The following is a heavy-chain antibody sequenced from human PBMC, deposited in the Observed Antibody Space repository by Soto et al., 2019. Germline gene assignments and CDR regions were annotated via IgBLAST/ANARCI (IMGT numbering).Heavy chain of an antibody. Sequence: ASVKVSCKASGYTFTGYYMHWVRQAPGQGLEWMGWINPNSGGTNYAQKFQGWVTMTRDTSISTAYMELSRLRSDDTAVYYCARLFSIHCSGGSCPDISDIWGQGTMVTVSS. V-gene: IGHV1-2*04. CDR1: GYTFTGYY. J-gene: IGHJ3*02. CDR2: INPNSGGT. D-gene: IGHD2-15*01. CDR3: ARLFSIHCSGGSCPDISDI.